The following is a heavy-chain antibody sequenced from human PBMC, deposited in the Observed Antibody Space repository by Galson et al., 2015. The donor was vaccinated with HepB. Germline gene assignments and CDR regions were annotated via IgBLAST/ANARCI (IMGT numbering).Heavy chain of an antibody. CDR1: GFSFSDHY. Sequence: SLRLSCAASGFSFSDHYMDWVRQAPGKGLEWVGRIRDKASSYFKEYGASVKGRFTLPRDDSKNTLYLQMNSLKTEDTAVYYCTTDSDCSGGSCYSFDYWGQGTLVTVSS. J-gene: IGHJ4*02. V-gene: IGHV3-72*01. CDR2: IRDKASSYFK. D-gene: IGHD2-15*01. CDR3: TTDSDCSGGSCYSFDY.